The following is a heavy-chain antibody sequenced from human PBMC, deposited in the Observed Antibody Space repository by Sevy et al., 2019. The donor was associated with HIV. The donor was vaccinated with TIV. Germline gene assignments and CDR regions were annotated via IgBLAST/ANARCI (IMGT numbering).Heavy chain of an antibody. J-gene: IGHJ6*02. V-gene: IGHV1-18*01. Sequence: ASVKVSCKASGYTFTSYGISWVRQAPGQGLEWMGWISAYNGNTNYAQKLQGRVTMTTDTSTSTAYMELRSLRSDDTAVYYCARRLDYYDSNGYYVQSHYYYYGIDVWGQGTTVTVSS. CDR1: GYTFTSYG. CDR3: ARRLDYYDSNGYYVQSHYYYYGIDV. D-gene: IGHD3-22*01. CDR2: ISAYNGNT.